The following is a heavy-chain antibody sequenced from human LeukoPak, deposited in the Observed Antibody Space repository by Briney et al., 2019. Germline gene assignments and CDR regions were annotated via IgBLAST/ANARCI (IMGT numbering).Heavy chain of an antibody. CDR1: GFTVSSNY. J-gene: IGHJ6*02. CDR3: TRGSAIVPTVIPLGMDA. V-gene: IGHV3-21*01. CDR2: ISSSSRYI. Sequence: PGGSLRLSCAVSGFTVSSNYMSWVRQAPGKGLEWVSSISSSSRYISYADSVTGRFTISRDNAQKSVFLQMNSLRAEDTAVYYCTRGSAIVPTVIPLGMDAWGQGTTVIVSS. D-gene: IGHD3-22*01.